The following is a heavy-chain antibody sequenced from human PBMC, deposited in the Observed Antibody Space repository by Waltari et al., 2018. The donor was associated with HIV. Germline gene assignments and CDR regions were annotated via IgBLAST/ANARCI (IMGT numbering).Heavy chain of an antibody. CDR1: GDSMTSYY. J-gene: IGHJ4*02. CDR2: IYSRGSA. D-gene: IGHD3-10*01. CDR3: ARYGSGHRHFGY. Sequence: QVQLQESGPGLLKPSETLSLTCSVSGDSMTSYYWAWIRQHPGKGLEWIGYIYSRGSASYSPSLQSRLTISGDTSKNQVSLKLSSVTAADTAVYYCARYGSGHRHFGYWGQGTLVIVSS. V-gene: IGHV4-59*01.